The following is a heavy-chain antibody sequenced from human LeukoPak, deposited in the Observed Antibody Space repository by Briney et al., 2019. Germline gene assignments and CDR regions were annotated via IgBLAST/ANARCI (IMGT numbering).Heavy chain of an antibody. CDR1: GGSFSGYY. V-gene: IGHV4-34*01. CDR3: ARVPLLGYCSSTSCYNWFDP. J-gene: IGHJ5*02. CDR2: INHSGST. D-gene: IGHD2-2*01. Sequence: PSETLSLTCAVYGGSFSGYYWSWIRQPPGKGLEWIGEINHSGSTSYKSSLKSRVTISIDTSKNQFSLKLSSVTAADTAVYYCARVPLLGYCSSTSCYNWFDPWGQGTLVTVSS.